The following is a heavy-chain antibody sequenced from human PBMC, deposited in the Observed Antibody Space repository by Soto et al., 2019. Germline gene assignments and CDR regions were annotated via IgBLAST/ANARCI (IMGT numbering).Heavy chain of an antibody. D-gene: IGHD3-10*01. CDR3: AREAVRVGYYYGMDV. Sequence: GGPLRLSCAASGFTFSSYAMHWVRQAPGKGLEWVAVISYDGSNKYYADSVKGRFTISRDNSKNTLYLQMNSLRAEDTAVYYCAREAVRVGYYYGMDVWGQGTTVTVSS. J-gene: IGHJ6*02. CDR2: ISYDGSNK. CDR1: GFTFSSYA. V-gene: IGHV3-30-3*01.